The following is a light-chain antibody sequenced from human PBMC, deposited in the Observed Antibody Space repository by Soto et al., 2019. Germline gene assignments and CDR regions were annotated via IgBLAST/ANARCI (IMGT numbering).Light chain of an antibody. V-gene: IGLV1-44*01. J-gene: IGLJ2*01. CDR3: AAWDDSLNGVV. CDR2: SNN. Sequence: QSVLTQPPSASGTPGQRVTISCSGSSSNFGSNTVNWYQQLPGTAPKLLMYSNNQRPSGVPDRFSGSKSGTSASLAISGLQSEDEADYYCAAWDDSLNGVVFGGGTKLTVL. CDR1: SSNFGSNT.